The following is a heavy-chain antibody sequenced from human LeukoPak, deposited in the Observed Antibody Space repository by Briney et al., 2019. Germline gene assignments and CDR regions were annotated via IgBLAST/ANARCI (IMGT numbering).Heavy chain of an antibody. D-gene: IGHD4-23*01. CDR3: ARASSNSIMYFDY. J-gene: IGHJ4*02. V-gene: IGHV3-30-3*01. CDR2: ISYDGANE. Sequence: GGSLRLSCAASGFPFSSYSMHWVRQAPGKGLEWVAVISYDGANEHYADSVKGRFTISRDNSQNTVYLHMNSLGPNDTAVYYCARASSNSIMYFDYWGQGTLVTVSS. CDR1: GFPFSSYS.